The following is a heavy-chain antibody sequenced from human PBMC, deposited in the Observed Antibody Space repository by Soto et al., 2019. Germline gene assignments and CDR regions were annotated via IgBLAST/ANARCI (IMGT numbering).Heavy chain of an antibody. J-gene: IGHJ2*01. V-gene: IGHV1-18*01. CDR1: GYTFTSYG. Sequence: QVQLVQSGAEVKKPGASVKVSCKASGYTFTSYGISWVRQAPGQGLEWMGWISAYNGNTNYAQKLQGRVTMTTDTSTSTAYMELRSLRSDDTAVYYCARTITYYYGSGSPSYFDLWGRGTLVTVSS. D-gene: IGHD3-10*01. CDR3: ARTITYYYGSGSPSYFDL. CDR2: ISAYNGNT.